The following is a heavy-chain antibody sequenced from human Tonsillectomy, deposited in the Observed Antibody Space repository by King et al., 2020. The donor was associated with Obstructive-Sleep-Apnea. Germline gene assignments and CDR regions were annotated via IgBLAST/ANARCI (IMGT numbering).Heavy chain of an antibody. CDR1: GFTFSSYG. J-gene: IGHJ4*02. CDR3: AKGVRITMIVVADYFDY. CDR2: ISYDGSNK. Sequence: VQLVESGGGVVQPGRSLRLSCAASGFTFSSYGMHWVRQAPGKGLEWVAVISYDGSNKYYADSVMGRFTISRDNSKNTLYLQMNSLRAEDTAVYYCAKGVRITMIVVADYFDYWGQGTLVTVSS. V-gene: IGHV3-30*18. D-gene: IGHD3-22*01.